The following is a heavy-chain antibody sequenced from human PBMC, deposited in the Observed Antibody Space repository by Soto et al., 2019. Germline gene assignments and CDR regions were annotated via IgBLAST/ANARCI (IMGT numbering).Heavy chain of an antibody. D-gene: IGHD3-3*01. Sequence: GGSLRLSCAASGFIFSSYAMHWVRQAPGKGLEWVAVTSHDGGNTYYADSVKGRFTISRDNSKNTLYLHMNSLRAEDTAVYYCASSFWSGYSNYYYYGMDVWGQGTTVTVSS. J-gene: IGHJ6*02. CDR2: TSHDGGNT. V-gene: IGHV3-30-3*01. CDR1: GFIFSSYA. CDR3: ASSFWSGYSNYYYYGMDV.